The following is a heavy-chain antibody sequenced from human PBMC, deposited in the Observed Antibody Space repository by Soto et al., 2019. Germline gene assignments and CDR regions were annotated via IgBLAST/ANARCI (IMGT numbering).Heavy chain of an antibody. CDR1: GVSIISGGYY. J-gene: IGHJ4*02. V-gene: IGHV4-31*03. CDR2: IDYIGNT. CDR3: ARGSDPGTTGTTFFLDY. D-gene: IGHD4-17*01. Sequence: SETLSLTCTVSGVSIISGGYYWSWIRQHPGKGLEWIGYIDYIGNTYYNPSLKSRVTISVDTSKNQFTLKLSSVTAADTAVYYCARGSDPGTTGTTFFLDYWGQGTLVTVSS.